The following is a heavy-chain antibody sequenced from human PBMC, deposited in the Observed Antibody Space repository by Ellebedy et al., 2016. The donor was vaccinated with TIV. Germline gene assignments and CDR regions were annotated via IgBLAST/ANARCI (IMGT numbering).Heavy chain of an antibody. V-gene: IGHV4-34*12. Sequence: MPSETLSLTCAVYGGSFSGNYWSWIRQPPGKGLEWIGSIFFRGNTYYNPSLKSRVSMSLDRSRNQFSLKVNSVTAADTAVYYCARSIVATIHNFDSWGQGTLVSVSS. D-gene: IGHD5-12*01. CDR2: IFFRGNT. CDR1: GGSFSGNY. CDR3: ARSIVATIHNFDS. J-gene: IGHJ4*02.